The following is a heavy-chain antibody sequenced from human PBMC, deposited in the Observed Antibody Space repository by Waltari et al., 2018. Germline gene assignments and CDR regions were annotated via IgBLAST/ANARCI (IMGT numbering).Heavy chain of an antibody. V-gene: IGHV4-59*01. J-gene: IGHJ4*02. CDR1: GGSISSYS. CDR2: IYYSGST. D-gene: IGHD3-3*01. CDR3: ALGDYDFWSGYSPFDY. Sequence: QVQLQESGPGLVKPSETLSLTCTVSGGSISSYSWSWIRQPPGKGLEWIGYIYYSGSTNYNPSLKSRVTISVDTSKNQFSLKLSSVTAADTAVYYCALGDYDFWSGYSPFDYWGQGTLVTVSS.